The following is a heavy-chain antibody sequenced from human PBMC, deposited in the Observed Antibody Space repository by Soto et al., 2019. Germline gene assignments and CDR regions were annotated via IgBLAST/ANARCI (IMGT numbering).Heavy chain of an antibody. V-gene: IGHV1-69*01. J-gene: IGHJ4*02. Sequence: QVQLVQSGAEVKKPGSSVKVSCKASGAIVNSYSFSWVRQAPGQGLEWMGGIMPVFGTPTYAQRFQGRVTIALDESTSTVYMELTSLRSEDTAVYYCARGYRYYYDTSGYYPLEYWGQGTLVTVSS. D-gene: IGHD3-22*01. CDR2: IMPVFGTP. CDR1: GAIVNSYS. CDR3: ARGYRYYYDTSGYYPLEY.